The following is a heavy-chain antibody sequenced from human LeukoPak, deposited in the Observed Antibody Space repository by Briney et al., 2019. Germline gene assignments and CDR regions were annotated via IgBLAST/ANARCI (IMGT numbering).Heavy chain of an antibody. D-gene: IGHD2-2*01. CDR1: GYTFTGYY. CDR2: INPNSGGT. Sequence: GASVKVSCKASGYTFTGYYMHWVRQAPGQGLEWMGRINPNSGGTNYAQKFQGRVTMTRDTSISTAYMELRSLRSDDTAVYYCARVTCSSTSCYARNWFDPWGQGTLVTVSS. V-gene: IGHV1-2*06. CDR3: ARVTCSSTSCYARNWFDP. J-gene: IGHJ5*02.